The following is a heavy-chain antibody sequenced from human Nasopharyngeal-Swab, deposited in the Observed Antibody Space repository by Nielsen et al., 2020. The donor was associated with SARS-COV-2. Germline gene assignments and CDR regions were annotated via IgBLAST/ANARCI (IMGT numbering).Heavy chain of an antibody. CDR1: GFTFSSYE. J-gene: IGHJ3*02. CDR3: AREERTPMIVVVIAYAFDI. Sequence: GGSLRPSCAASGFTFSSYEMNWVRQAPGKGREWVSYISSSGSTIDYADSVKGRFTISRDNAKNSLYLQMNSLRAEDTAVYYCAREERTPMIVVVIAYAFDIWGQGTMVTVSS. D-gene: IGHD3-22*01. CDR2: ISSSGSTI. V-gene: IGHV3-48*03.